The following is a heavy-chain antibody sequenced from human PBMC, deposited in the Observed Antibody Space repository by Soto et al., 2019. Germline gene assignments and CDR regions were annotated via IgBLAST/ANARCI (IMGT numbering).Heavy chain of an antibody. CDR1: GSTLRRYA. D-gene: IGHD2-2*01. V-gene: IGHV1-69*01. Sequence: KVSWKASGSTLRRYAISWVRPAPGQGLELMGGIIPIFGTANYAQKFQGRVTITADESTSTAYMELNSLRAEDTAVYYCAKTTILLPAATSRGAPYNYYALDVWGQGTTVTVSS. CDR3: AKTTILLPAATSRGAPYNYYALDV. CDR2: IIPIFGTA. J-gene: IGHJ6*02.